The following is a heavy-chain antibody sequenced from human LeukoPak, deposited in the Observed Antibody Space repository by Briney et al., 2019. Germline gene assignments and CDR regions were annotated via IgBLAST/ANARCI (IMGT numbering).Heavy chain of an antibody. Sequence: ASVKVSCKASGYTFTGFYLHWVRQAPGQGLQWVGWINPNSGDTHYAQMFQGRVTMTRDTSINTAYMELRRVRSDDTAVYYCAKSAQYSSAWFSGSFDYWGRGTVVTVSS. J-gene: IGHJ4*02. CDR1: GYTFTGFY. CDR2: INPNSGDT. V-gene: IGHV1-2*02. CDR3: AKSAQYSSAWFSGSFDY. D-gene: IGHD6-13*01.